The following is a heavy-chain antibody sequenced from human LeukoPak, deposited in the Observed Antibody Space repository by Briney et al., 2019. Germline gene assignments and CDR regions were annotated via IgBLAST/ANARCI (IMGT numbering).Heavy chain of an antibody. J-gene: IGHJ4*02. CDR1: GFTFRGYE. V-gene: IGHV3-48*02. Sequence: GGSLRLSCAASGFTFRGYEMNWVRQAPGKGLEWVSYVSSSRSTIYYADSVKGRFTISRDNAKNSLYLQMNSLRDEDTAVYYCARIRGFCSGGSCPSGYFDYWGQGTLVTVSS. D-gene: IGHD2-15*01. CDR3: ARIRGFCSGGSCPSGYFDY. CDR2: VSSSRSTI.